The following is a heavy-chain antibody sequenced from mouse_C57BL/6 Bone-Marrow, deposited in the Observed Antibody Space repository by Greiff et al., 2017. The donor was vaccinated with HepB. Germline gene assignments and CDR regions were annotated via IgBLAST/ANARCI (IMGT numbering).Heavy chain of an antibody. J-gene: IGHJ1*03. D-gene: IGHD1-1*01. Sequence: EVKVEESGGGLVKPGGSLKLSCAASGFTFSSYAMSWVRQTPEKRLEWVATISDGGSYTYYPDNVKGRFTISRDNAKNNLYLQMSHLKSEDTAMYYCARGDGSSYFYWYFDVWGTGTTVTVSS. CDR2: ISDGGSYT. CDR3: ARGDGSSYFYWYFDV. V-gene: IGHV5-4*03. CDR1: GFTFSSYA.